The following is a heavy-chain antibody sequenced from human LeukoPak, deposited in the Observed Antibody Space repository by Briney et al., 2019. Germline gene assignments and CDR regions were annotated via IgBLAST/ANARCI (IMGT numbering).Heavy chain of an antibody. Sequence: SETLSLTCAVSGGSISSSNWWSWVRQPPGKGLEWIGEIYHSGSTNYNPSLKSRVTISVDKSKKQFSLKLSSVTAADTAVYYCARWRGGEYRMYYYYFRDLWGKGTTVSVSS. CDR1: GGSISSSNW. CDR2: IYHSGST. V-gene: IGHV4-4*02. CDR3: ARWRGGEYRMYYYYFRDL. D-gene: IGHD2-21*01. J-gene: IGHJ6*03.